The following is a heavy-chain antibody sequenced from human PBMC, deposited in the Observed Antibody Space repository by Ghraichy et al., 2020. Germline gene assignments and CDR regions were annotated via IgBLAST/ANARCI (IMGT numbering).Heavy chain of an antibody. J-gene: IGHJ5*02. CDR2: LYHSGTT. CDR3: ARVKDLEPFDP. V-gene: IGHV4-39*01. Sequence: SETLSLTCTVSGASISSSSYYWGWIRQPPGKGLEWIGSLYHSGTTYYSPSLKSRVTISVDTSPNQFSLRLSSVTAADTAVYYCARVKDLEPFDPWGQGTRVAVSS. CDR1: GASISSSSYY. D-gene: IGHD3-3*01.